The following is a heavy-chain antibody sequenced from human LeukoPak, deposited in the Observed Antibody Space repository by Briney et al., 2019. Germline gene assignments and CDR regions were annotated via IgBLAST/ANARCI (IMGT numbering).Heavy chain of an antibody. CDR3: ARRSYFSSTSCAEGWFDP. V-gene: IGHV4-39*01. CDR2: IYYSGST. Sequence: PSETLSLTGTVSGGSISSSSYYWGWIRQPPGKGLEWIGSIYYSGSTYYNPSLMSRVTISVDTSKNQFTLKLSTVTAAAMAVYYCARRSYFSSTSCAEGWFDPWSQGTLVTVSS. J-gene: IGHJ5*02. CDR1: GGSISSSSYY. D-gene: IGHD2-2*01.